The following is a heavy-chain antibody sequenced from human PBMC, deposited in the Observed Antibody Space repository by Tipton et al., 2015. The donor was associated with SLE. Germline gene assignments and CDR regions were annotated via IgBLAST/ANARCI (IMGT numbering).Heavy chain of an antibody. CDR3: ARGPPGYFDL. CDR1: GDSVSSNSVA. Sequence: GLVKPSQTLSLTCAISGDSVSSNSVAWNWIRQSPSRGLEWLGRTYYRSKWFNDYAIFLKSRITINPDTSKNQFSLQLNSVTPEDTAVYYCARGPPGYFDLWGRGTLVTVSS. CDR2: TYYRSKWFN. J-gene: IGHJ2*01. V-gene: IGHV6-1*01.